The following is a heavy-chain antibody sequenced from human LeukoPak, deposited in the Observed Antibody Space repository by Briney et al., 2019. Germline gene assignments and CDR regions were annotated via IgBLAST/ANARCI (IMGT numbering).Heavy chain of an antibody. CDR2: IYSGGST. J-gene: IGHJ4*02. V-gene: IGHV3-66*01. D-gene: IGHD5-18*01. CDR3: ARDEVGGYRFDY. CDR1: GFTVSSNY. Sequence: GGSLRFSCAASGFTVSSNYMSWVRQAPGKGLEWVSVIYSGGSTYYADSVKGRFTISRDNSKNTLYLQMNSLRAEDTAVYYCARDEVGGYRFDYWGQGTLVTVSS.